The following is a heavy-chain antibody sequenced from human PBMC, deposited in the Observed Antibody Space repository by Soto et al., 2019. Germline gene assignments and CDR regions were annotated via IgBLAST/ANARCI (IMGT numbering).Heavy chain of an antibody. V-gene: IGHV4-34*01. CDR3: ARVVAASWSGWFDP. Sequence: PSETLSLTCAVYGGSFSGYYWSWIRQPPGKGLEWIGEINHSGSTNYNPSLKSRVTISVDTSKNQFSLKLSSVTAADTAVYYCARVVAASWSGWFDPWGQGTLVTVSS. CDR2: INHSGST. CDR1: GGSFSGYY. D-gene: IGHD2-15*01. J-gene: IGHJ5*02.